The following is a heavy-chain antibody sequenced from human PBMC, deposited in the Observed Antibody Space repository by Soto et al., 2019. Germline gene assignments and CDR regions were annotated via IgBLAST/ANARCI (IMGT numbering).Heavy chain of an antibody. J-gene: IGHJ4*02. V-gene: IGHV1-69*13. D-gene: IGHD3-22*01. CDR3: ARSPSYYYDSSGYYDYFDY. Sequence: PVKVSCKASGVTFSSYAISWARQAPGQGLEWMGGIIPIFGTANYAQKFQGRVTITADESTSTAYMELSSLRSEDTAVYYCARSPSYYYDSSGYYDYFDYWGQGTLVTVSS. CDR2: IIPIFGTA. CDR1: GVTFSSYA.